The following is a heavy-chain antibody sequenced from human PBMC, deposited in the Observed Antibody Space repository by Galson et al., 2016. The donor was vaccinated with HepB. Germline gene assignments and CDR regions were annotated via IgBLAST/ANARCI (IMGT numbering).Heavy chain of an antibody. CDR1: GGSISSGTYY. CDR3: ARHGRTAAVEFDY. V-gene: IGHV4-39*01. D-gene: IGHD6-13*01. Sequence: ETLSLTCIVSGGSISSGTYYWGWIRQPPGKGLEWIGTIYSGGRTYYNPSLMSRLTISVDTSKNQFSLRLSSVTAADTAVYYCARHGRTAAVEFDYWGQGTLVTVSS. J-gene: IGHJ4*02. CDR2: IYSGGRT.